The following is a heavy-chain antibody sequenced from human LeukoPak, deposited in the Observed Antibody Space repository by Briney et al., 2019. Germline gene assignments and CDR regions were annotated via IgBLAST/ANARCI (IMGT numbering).Heavy chain of an antibody. J-gene: IGHJ6*03. CDR1: GGSISSYY. V-gene: IGHV4-59*01. D-gene: IGHD2-2*01. CDR2: IYYSGST. Sequence: SETLSLTCTVSGGSISSYYWSWIQQPPGKGLEWIGYIYYSGSTNYNPSLKSRVTISVDTSKNQFSLKLSSVTAADTAVYYCARRPVPAGKNYYYYMDVWGKGTTGTVSS. CDR3: ARRPVPAGKNYYYYMDV.